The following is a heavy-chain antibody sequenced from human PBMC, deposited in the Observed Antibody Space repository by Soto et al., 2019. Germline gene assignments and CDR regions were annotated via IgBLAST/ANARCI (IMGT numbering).Heavy chain of an antibody. Sequence: QVQLQESGPGLVKPSQTLSLTCTVSGGSISSGGYYWSWIRQHPGKGLEWIGYIYYSGSTYYNPSLKSRVTRSVDTSKNQCSLKLSSVTAADTAVYYCARAPIAAADLDYWGQGTLVTVSS. V-gene: IGHV4-31*03. J-gene: IGHJ4*02. CDR2: IYYSGST. CDR1: GGSISSGGYY. CDR3: ARAPIAAADLDY. D-gene: IGHD6-13*01.